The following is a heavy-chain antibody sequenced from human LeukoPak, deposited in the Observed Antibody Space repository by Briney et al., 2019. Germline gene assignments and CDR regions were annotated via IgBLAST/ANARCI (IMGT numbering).Heavy chain of an antibody. Sequence: SETLSLTCTVSGGSISSSSYYWGWIRQPPGKGLEWIGTIYYSGSMFYNPSLKSRVTISVDTSKNQFSLKLSSVTAADTAVYYCASQPGGYCSGGSCYRDNNWFDPWGQGTLVTVSS. CDR2: IYYSGSM. J-gene: IGHJ5*02. CDR1: GGSISSSSYY. CDR3: ASQPGGYCSGGSCYRDNNWFDP. V-gene: IGHV4-39*07. D-gene: IGHD2-15*01.